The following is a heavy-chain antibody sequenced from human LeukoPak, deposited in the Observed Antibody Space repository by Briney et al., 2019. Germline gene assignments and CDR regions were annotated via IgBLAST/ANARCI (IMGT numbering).Heavy chain of an antibody. CDR2: ISSSSTI. Sequence: GGSLRLSCAASGFTFSSYSMNWVRQAPGKGLEWVSYISSSSTIYYADSVKGRFTISRDNAKNSLYLQMNRLTSDDTAVYYCARNYVDTGNAFAVWGQGTMVTVSS. CDR3: ARNYVDTGNAFAV. V-gene: IGHV3-48*01. D-gene: IGHD3-10*01. CDR1: GFTFSSYS. J-gene: IGHJ3*01.